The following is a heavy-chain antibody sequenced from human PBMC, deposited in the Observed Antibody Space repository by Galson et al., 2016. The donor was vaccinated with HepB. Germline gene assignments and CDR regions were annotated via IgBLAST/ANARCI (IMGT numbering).Heavy chain of an antibody. J-gene: IGHJ3*01. Sequence: SLRLSCAAAGFIFGDYGMHWVRQAPGKGLEWVAGITWNSVDTAYAESVKGRFTISRDNGKNSLFLQMNSLRPDDTALYYCVKTEAGDNSGWGWAFDVWGQGAMVTVSS. CDR2: ITWNSVDT. CDR3: VKTEAGDNSGWGWAFDV. CDR1: GFIFGDYG. D-gene: IGHD6-19*01. V-gene: IGHV3-9*01.